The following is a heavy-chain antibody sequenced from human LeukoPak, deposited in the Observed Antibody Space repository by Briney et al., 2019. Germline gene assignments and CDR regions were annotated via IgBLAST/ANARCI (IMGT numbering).Heavy chain of an antibody. V-gene: IGHV4-59*01. J-gene: IGHJ3*02. CDR1: GDSISNYY. CDR3: ARDRAGATGASDI. Sequence: SETLSLTCTVSGDSISNYYWSWIRQPPGKGLEWIGYIYYSGSTNYNPSLKSRVTISVDTSKNQSSLKLSSVTAADTAVYYCARDRAGATGASDIWGQGTMVTVSS. CDR2: IYYSGST. D-gene: IGHD1-26*01.